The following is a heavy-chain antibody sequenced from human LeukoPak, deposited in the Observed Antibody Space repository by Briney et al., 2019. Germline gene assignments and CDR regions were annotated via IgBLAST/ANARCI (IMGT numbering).Heavy chain of an antibody. Sequence: GGSLRLSCAGSGFTSERYWMSWVRQAPGKGLEWVASINQGGSRLHYLDSVTGRFIISRDDAQNSLFLQMTRLRVDDTAVYYCARLKDDVTKLDYWGQGTLVSVSS. D-gene: IGHD2-8*01. J-gene: IGHJ4*02. CDR3: ARLKDDVTKLDY. CDR1: GFTSERYW. CDR2: INQGGSRL. V-gene: IGHV3-7*01.